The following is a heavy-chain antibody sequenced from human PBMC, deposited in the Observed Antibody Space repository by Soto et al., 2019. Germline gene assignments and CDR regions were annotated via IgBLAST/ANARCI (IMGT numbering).Heavy chain of an antibody. CDR2: IYWDDDK. Sequence: QITLKESGPTLVKPTQTLTLTCTFSGFSLSTSGVGVGWIRQPPGKALEWLALIYWDDDKRYSPSLKSRLTITKDTSKNQVVLTMTNMDPVDTATYYCAHTPDYDILTGYFVYWGQGTLVTVSS. J-gene: IGHJ4*02. D-gene: IGHD3-9*01. CDR3: AHTPDYDILTGYFVY. CDR1: GFSLSTSGVG. V-gene: IGHV2-5*02.